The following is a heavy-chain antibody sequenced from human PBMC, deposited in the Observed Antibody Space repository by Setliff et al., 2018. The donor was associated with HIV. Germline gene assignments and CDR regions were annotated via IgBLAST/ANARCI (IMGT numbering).Heavy chain of an antibody. CDR1: GFTFSNYA. V-gene: IGHV3-64*02. CDR3: ARDLWAASCSNMRCTHFDS. CDR2: ISTDGDGT. J-gene: IGHJ4*02. D-gene: IGHD3-16*01. Sequence: QPGGSLRLSCAASGFTFSNYAMHWVRQAPGKALEYVSAISTDGDGTYYADSVKGRFTISRDNSKNTLYLQMANLRAEDTAIYYCARDLWAASCSNMRCTHFDSWGQGTLVTVSS.